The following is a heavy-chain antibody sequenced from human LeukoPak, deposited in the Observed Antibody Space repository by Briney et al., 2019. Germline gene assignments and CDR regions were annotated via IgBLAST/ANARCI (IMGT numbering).Heavy chain of an antibody. CDR3: ARASPAFISTSGGGTKRYYYYMDV. Sequence: GGSLRLSCAASGFTFSSYSMTWVRQAPGKGLEWVSYISSSSSTIYYADSVKGRFTISRDNAKNSLYLQMNSLRAEDTAVYYCARASPAFISTSGGGTKRYYYYMDVWGKGTTVTVSS. J-gene: IGHJ6*03. CDR1: GFTFSSYS. D-gene: IGHD2-2*01. V-gene: IGHV3-48*01. CDR2: ISSSSSTI.